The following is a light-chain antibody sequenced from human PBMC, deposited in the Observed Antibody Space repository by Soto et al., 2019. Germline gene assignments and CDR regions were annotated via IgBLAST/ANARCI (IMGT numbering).Light chain of an antibody. CDR2: GNT. J-gene: IGLJ1*01. V-gene: IGLV1-40*01. Sequence: QSVLTQPPSVSGAPGQRVTISCTGSSTNIGAGYGVHWYQQRPGTAPKLLIVGNTIRPSGVPDRFSGSKSGNTASRTISGLQAADEADYYCSLYTSENTYVFGTGTKVTV. CDR1: STNIGAGYG. CDR3: SLYTSENTYV.